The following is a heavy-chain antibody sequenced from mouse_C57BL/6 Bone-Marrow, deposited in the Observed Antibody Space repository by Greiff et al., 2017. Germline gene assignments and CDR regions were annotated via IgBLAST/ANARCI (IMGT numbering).Heavy chain of an antibody. J-gene: IGHJ1*03. CDR2: SRNKANDYTT. D-gene: IGHD1-1*01. CDR1: GFTFSDFY. V-gene: IGHV7-1*01. CDR3: ARDAYYGSSYWYFDV. Sequence: EVKLVESGGGLVQSGRSLRLSCATSGFTFSDFYMEWVRQAPGKGLEWIAASRNKANDYTTVYSASVKGRFIVSRDTSQSILYLQMNALRAEDTAIYYCARDAYYGSSYWYFDVWGTGTTVTVSS.